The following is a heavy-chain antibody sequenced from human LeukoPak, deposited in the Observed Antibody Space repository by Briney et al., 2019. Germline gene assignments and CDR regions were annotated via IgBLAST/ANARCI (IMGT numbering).Heavy chain of an antibody. Sequence: GGSLRLSCAASGFTFSSYSMNWVRQAPGKGLEWVSYISSSSSTIYYADSVKGRFTISRDNAKNSLYLQMNSLRAEDTAVYYCARGLTNSYGYYYYYYMDVWGKGTTVTISS. CDR2: ISSSSSTI. CDR1: GFTFSSYS. V-gene: IGHV3-48*01. CDR3: ARGLTNSYGYYYYYYMDV. D-gene: IGHD5-18*01. J-gene: IGHJ6*03.